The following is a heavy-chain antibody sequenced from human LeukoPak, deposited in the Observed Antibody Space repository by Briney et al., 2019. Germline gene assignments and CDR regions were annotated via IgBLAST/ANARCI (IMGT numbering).Heavy chain of an antibody. J-gene: IGHJ4*02. Sequence: EASVTVSCKVSGYTLTELSMHWVRQAPGKGLEWMGGFDPEDGETIYAQKFQGRVTMTEDTSTDTAYMELSSLRSEDTAVYYCARDPVAGTAEYSYDYWGQGTLVTVSS. CDR1: GYTLTELS. V-gene: IGHV1-24*01. D-gene: IGHD2-15*01. CDR3: ARDPVAGTAEYSYDY. CDR2: FDPEDGET.